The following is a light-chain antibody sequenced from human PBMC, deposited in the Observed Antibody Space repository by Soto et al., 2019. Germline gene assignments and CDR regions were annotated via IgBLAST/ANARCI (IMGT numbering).Light chain of an antibody. Sequence: EIVLTQSPGTLSLSPGEKATLFCRVSQSVERNCISWFQQKPGHTPRLLVYAASDRATGVPDRFSGGGSGTDFSLIISRLEPEDSAVYYCQHYGVSPLTFGPGTK. V-gene: IGKV3-20*01. J-gene: IGKJ3*01. CDR1: QSVERNC. CDR3: QHYGVSPLT. CDR2: AAS.